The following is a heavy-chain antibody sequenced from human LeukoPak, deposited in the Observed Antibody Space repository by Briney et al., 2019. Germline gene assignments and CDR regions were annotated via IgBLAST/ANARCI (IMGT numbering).Heavy chain of an antibody. CDR3: ARAPLRWQRWFDP. CDR2: IYYSGST. J-gene: IGHJ5*02. Sequence: PSETLSLTCTVSGGSISSSSYYWGWIRQPPGKGLEWIGSIYYSGSTNYNPSLKSRVTISVDTSKNQFSLKLSSVTAADTAVYYCARAPLRWQRWFDPWGQGTLVTVSS. D-gene: IGHD4-23*01. V-gene: IGHV4-39*07. CDR1: GGSISSSSYY.